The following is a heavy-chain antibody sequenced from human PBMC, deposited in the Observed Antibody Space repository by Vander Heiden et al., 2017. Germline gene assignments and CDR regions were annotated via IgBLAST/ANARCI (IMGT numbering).Heavy chain of an antibody. J-gene: IGHJ2*01. D-gene: IGHD1-26*01. CDR1: GFNLNRFW. Sequence: EVQLVESGGGLVQPGGSLRLSGPASGFNLNRFWMSWVRQAPGKGLEWAANIRKDGNEKNYVDAVRGRFFISRDNAKNSVFLQLSGLRADDTGVYYCARRSHTKWDWYRDLWGRGTLVTVSS. CDR2: IRKDGNEK. CDR3: ARRSHTKWDWYRDL. V-gene: IGHV3-7*01.